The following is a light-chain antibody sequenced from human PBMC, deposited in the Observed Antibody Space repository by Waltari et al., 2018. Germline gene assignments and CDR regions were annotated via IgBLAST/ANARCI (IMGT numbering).Light chain of an antibody. V-gene: IGLV2-8*01. CDR2: EVS. Sequence: SSLTQPPSPSRSPGQSVPIPCTGTSNSLGGYNYVSWYQQHPGKAPKLMIYEVSKRPSGVPDRFSGSKSGNTASLTVSGLQAEDEADYYCSSYAGSNNMVFGGGTKLTVL. J-gene: IGLJ2*01. CDR1: SNSLGGYNY. CDR3: SSYAGSNNMV.